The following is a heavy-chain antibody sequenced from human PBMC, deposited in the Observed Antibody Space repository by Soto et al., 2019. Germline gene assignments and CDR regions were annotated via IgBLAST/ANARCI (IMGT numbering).Heavy chain of an antibody. CDR2: IIPMFGTA. J-gene: IGHJ4*02. D-gene: IGHD5-18*01. Sequence: QVQLVQSGAEVQKPESSVKVSCKAPGGTFSTYAISWVRQAPGQGLEWMGGIIPMFGTANYAQRFQDRDTITADESTNTVYMELSSLRSEDTAVYFCASGIQLWLRRINNGYSGWGQGTLVTVSS. V-gene: IGHV1-69*12. CDR3: ASGIQLWLRRINNGYSG. CDR1: GGTFSTYA.